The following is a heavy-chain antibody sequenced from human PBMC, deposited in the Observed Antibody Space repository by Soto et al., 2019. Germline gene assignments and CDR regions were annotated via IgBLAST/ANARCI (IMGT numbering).Heavy chain of an antibody. CDR3: ARHGLLWFGDGWLDP. V-gene: IGHV5-51*01. Sequence: PGESLKISWKGSGYSFTSYWIGWVRQMPGKGLEWMGIIYPGDPDTRYSPSFQGQVTISADKSISTAYLQWSSLKASDTAMYYCARHGLLWFGDGWLDPWGQGTLVTVSS. CDR1: GYSFTSYW. J-gene: IGHJ5*02. D-gene: IGHD3-10*01. CDR2: IYPGDPDT.